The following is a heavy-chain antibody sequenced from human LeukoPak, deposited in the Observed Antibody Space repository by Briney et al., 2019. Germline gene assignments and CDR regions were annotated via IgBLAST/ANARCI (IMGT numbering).Heavy chain of an antibody. CDR1: GGSISSSNW. CDR2: VSQSGSA. Sequence: PSGTLSLTCAVSGGSISSSNWWTWVRQSPEKGLEWIGEVSQSGSANYNPSLKSRVTISVDKSKNQFSLKLNSVTAADTAVYYCARVGYYYGSGSYTFDYWGQGTLVTVSS. D-gene: IGHD3-10*01. J-gene: IGHJ4*02. V-gene: IGHV4-4*02. CDR3: ARVGYYYGSGSYTFDY.